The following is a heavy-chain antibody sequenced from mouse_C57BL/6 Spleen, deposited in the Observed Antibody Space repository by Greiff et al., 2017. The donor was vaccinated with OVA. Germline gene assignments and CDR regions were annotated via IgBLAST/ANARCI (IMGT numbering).Heavy chain of an antibody. V-gene: IGHV1-15*01. CDR2: IDPETGGT. J-gene: IGHJ1*03. CDR3: TRSYDYDGYFDV. Sequence: VKLQQSGAELVRPGASVTLSCKASGYTFTDYEMHWVKQTPVHGLEWIGAIDPETGGTAYNQKFKGKAILTADKSSSTAYMELRSLTSEDSAVYYCTRSYDYDGYFDVWGTGTTVTVSS. D-gene: IGHD2-4*01. CDR1: GYTFTDYE.